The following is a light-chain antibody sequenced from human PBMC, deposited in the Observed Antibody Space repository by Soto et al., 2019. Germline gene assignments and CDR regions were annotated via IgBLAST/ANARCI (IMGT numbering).Light chain of an antibody. CDR1: SSDVGGSNH. CDR2: EVI. Sequence: QSALTQPDSVSGSPGQSITVSCTGTSSDVGGSNHVAWYQQHPGKAPKLMVYEVIHRPSGVSNRFSGSKSGNTASLTISGLQAEDEADYYCISYISSSTSYVFGTGTKVTVL. CDR3: ISYISSSTSYV. V-gene: IGLV2-14*01. J-gene: IGLJ1*01.